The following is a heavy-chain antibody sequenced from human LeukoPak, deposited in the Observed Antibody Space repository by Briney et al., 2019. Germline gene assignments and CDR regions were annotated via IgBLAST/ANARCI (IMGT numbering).Heavy chain of an antibody. CDR3: AKNSQGFLPGNY. J-gene: IGHJ4*02. CDR1: GGSIRSSYYY. V-gene: IGHV4-39*01. CDR2: IYDSGST. Sequence: SETLSLTCTVSGGSIRSSYYYWGWIRQPPGKGLEWIGSIYDSGSTYYNPSLKSRVTISVDTSKNQFSLKLSSVTAADTAVYYCAKNSQGFLPGNYWGQGTPVPGS. D-gene: IGHD2/OR15-2a*01.